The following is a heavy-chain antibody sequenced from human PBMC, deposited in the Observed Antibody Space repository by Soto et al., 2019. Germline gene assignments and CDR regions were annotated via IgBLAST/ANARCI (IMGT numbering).Heavy chain of an antibody. D-gene: IGHD2-2*01. J-gene: IGHJ5*02. CDR3: SPSQLHRFDP. V-gene: IGHV4-61*01. CDR2: IYYSGST. CDR1: GGSVSSGSYY. Sequence: QVQLQESGPGLVKPSETLSLTCTVSGGSVSSGSYYWSWIRQPPGKGLQWIGYIYYSGSTNYNPSLKSRFTISLDTSKNQFPLKLSSVTAADTAVYYCSPSQLHRFDPWGQGTLVTVSS.